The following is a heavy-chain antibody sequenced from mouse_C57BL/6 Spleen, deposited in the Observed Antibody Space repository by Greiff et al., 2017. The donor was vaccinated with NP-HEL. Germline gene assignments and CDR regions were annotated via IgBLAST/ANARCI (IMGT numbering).Heavy chain of an antibody. V-gene: IGHV1-4*01. D-gene: IGHD1-1*01. Sequence: VKLMESGAELARPGASVKMSCKASGYTFTSYTMHWVKQRPGQGLEWIGYINPSSGYTKYNQKFKDKATLTADKSSSTAYMQLSSLTSEDSAVYYCARNYGSSYGYFDVWGTGTTVTVSS. CDR3: ARNYGSSYGYFDV. CDR2: INPSSGYT. CDR1: GYTFTSYT. J-gene: IGHJ1*03.